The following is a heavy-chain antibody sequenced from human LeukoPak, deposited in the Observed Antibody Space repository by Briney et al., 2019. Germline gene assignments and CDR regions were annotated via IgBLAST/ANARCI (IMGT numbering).Heavy chain of an antibody. V-gene: IGHV3-21*01. Sequence: PGGSLRLSCAASGFSFSSYTMNWVRQAPGKGLEWVSSISSSNTYIYYADSVKGRFTISRDNAKNSLYLQMNSLRAEDTAVYYCGKELGCSSFDYWGQGALVSVSS. J-gene: IGHJ4*02. D-gene: IGHD6-13*01. CDR3: GKELGCSSFDY. CDR2: ISSSNTYI. CDR1: GFSFSSYT.